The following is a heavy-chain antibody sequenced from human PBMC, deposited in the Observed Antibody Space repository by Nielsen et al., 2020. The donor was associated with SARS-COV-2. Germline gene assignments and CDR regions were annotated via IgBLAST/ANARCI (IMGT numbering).Heavy chain of an antibody. CDR1: GGSISSSSYY. D-gene: IGHD4-23*01. CDR3: ARGGGNWDTYYYYYYMDV. Sequence: ESLKISCTVSGGSISSSSYYWSWIRQPPGKGLEWIGEINHSGSTNYNPSLKSRVTISVDTSKNQFSLKLSSVTAADTAVYYCARGGGNWDTYYYYYYMDVWGKGTTVTVSS. CDR2: INHSGST. V-gene: IGHV4-39*07. J-gene: IGHJ6*03.